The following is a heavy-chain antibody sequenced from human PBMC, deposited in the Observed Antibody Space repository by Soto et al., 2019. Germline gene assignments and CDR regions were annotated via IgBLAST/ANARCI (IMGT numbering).Heavy chain of an antibody. D-gene: IGHD3-10*01. Sequence: QVQLQQWGAGLLKPSETLSLTCAVYGGSFSGYQWSWIRQTPGKGLEWIGGINDSGDINYNPSLKSRVTVWVASPKKQLSLRLSSVTAADTAVYYCARGLILWFGELSRRGGYYYYMDVWGKGTTVPVSS. J-gene: IGHJ6*03. CDR2: INDSGDI. CDR1: GGSFSGYQ. V-gene: IGHV4-34*01. CDR3: ARGLILWFGELSRRGGYYYYMDV.